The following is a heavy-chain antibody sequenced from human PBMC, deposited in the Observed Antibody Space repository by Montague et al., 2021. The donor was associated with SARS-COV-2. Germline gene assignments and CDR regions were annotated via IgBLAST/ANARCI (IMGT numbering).Heavy chain of an antibody. D-gene: IGHD3-3*01. V-gene: IGHV4-34*01. CDR2: INHRGTT. Sequence: SETLSLTCTVSGGSLSGYYSSWIRQPPGKGLEWIGEINHRGTTDDNPSLKSRVALSLDTSRNQFSLNLNSVTAADTAVYYCVRGPAVKSYYDFWSGPKWFDPWGQGNLVTVSS. CDR1: GGSLSGYY. CDR3: VRGPAVKSYYDFWSGPKWFDP. J-gene: IGHJ5*02.